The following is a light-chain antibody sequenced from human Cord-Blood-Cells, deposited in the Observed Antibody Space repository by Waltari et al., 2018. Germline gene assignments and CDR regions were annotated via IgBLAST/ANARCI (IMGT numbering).Light chain of an antibody. Sequence: DLQMTQPTSSLSASVGDRVTITCRASQSISSHLNWYQHKPGKAPKILIYAASSLQSGFPSRFSGSGSGTDFTLTISSLQPEDFATYYCQQSYSTPYTFGQGTKLEIK. J-gene: IGKJ2*01. CDR3: QQSYSTPYT. CDR1: QSISSH. V-gene: IGKV1-39*01. CDR2: AAS.